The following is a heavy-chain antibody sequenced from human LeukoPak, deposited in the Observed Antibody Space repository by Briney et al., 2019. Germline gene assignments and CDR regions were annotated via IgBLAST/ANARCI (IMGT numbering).Heavy chain of an antibody. CDR3: AREGLRYFDWSQVSYFDY. Sequence: EMSQRLSCAVSGFTFRSYDMHWVRQAPGEGGEWVGVISYDGSNKYYADSVQGRFTIYSDNSKNTLYLQMNSLRAEDTAVYYCAREGLRYFDWSQVSYFDYWGQGTLVTVSS. J-gene: IGHJ4*02. V-gene: IGHV3-30*04. CDR2: ISYDGSNK. D-gene: IGHD3-9*01. CDR1: GFTFRSYD.